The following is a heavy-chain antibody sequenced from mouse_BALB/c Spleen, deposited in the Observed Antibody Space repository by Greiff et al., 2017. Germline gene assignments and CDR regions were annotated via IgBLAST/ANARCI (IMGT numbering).Heavy chain of an antibody. Sequence: EVQVVESGGGLVQPGGSLKLSCAASGFTFSSYGMSWVRQTPDKRLELVATINSNGGSTYYPDSVKGRFTISRDNAKNTLYLQMSSLKSEDTAMYCDTRDRSWGRFDYWGQGTTLTVSS. D-gene: IGHD4-1*01. CDR3: TRDRSWGRFDY. J-gene: IGHJ2*01. CDR1: GFTFSSYG. V-gene: IGHV5-6-3*01. CDR2: INSNGGST.